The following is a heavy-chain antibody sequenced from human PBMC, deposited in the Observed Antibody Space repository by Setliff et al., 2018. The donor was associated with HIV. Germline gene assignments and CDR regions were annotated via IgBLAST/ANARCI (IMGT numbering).Heavy chain of an antibody. D-gene: IGHD3-10*01. CDR2: IYYSGST. J-gene: IGHJ4*02. CDR1: GDSINSGNYY. CDR3: ATSPAGEILGSRPSYFDY. V-gene: IGHV4-31*03. Sequence: NPSETLSLTCTVSGDSINSGNYYWSWIRQHPGKGLEWIGYIYYSGSTYYSPSLKSRVTISEDTSKNQFSLKMRSVTAADTAVYYCATSPAGEILGSRPSYFDYWGQGTLVTVSS.